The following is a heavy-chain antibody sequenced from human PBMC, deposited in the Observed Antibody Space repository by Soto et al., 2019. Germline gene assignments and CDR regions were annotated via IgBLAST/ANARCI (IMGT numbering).Heavy chain of an antibody. CDR3: AKGGPISGGSYIYFDY. Sequence: GGSLRLSCATSGFTFSNYVMSWVRQAPGKGLERVSAISASGKSTYYASSVKGRFTISRDNSRNTLYLQMDSLRSEDAALYYCAKGGPISGGSYIYFDYWGQGARFTVSS. V-gene: IGHV3-23*01. J-gene: IGHJ4*02. CDR2: ISASGKST. CDR1: GFTFSNYV. D-gene: IGHD3-10*01.